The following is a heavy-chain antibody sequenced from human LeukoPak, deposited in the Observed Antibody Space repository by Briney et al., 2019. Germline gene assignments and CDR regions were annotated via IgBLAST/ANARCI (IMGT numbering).Heavy chain of an antibody. D-gene: IGHD3-3*01. J-gene: IGHJ5*02. Sequence: MPSETLSLTCAVYGGSLNGHYWSWIRQPPGKGLEWIGEGSESGGTKFNPSLKSRVTISADTSMNQFSLKVKSVTAADTAVYYCAKNGQSGFSFDPWGQGTLVTVSS. V-gene: IGHV4-34*01. CDR3: AKNGQSGFSFDP. CDR1: GGSLNGHY. CDR2: GSESGGT.